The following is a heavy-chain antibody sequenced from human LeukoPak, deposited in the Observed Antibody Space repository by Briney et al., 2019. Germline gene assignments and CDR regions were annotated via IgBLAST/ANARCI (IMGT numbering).Heavy chain of an antibody. CDR2: IYYSGST. CDR1: GGSISSNSYY. J-gene: IGHJ6*03. V-gene: IGHV4-39*01. Sequence: SETLSLTCTVSGGSISSNSYYWGWIRQPPGKGLEWIGSIYYSGSTYYNPSLKSRVTISVDTSKNQFSLKLSSVTAADTAVYYCARLHKVTMVRGLNYYYYYMDVWGKGTTVTISS. CDR3: ARLHKVTMVRGLNYYYYYMDV. D-gene: IGHD3-10*01.